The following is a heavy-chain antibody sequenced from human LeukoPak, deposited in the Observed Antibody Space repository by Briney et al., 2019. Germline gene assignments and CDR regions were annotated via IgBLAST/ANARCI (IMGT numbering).Heavy chain of an antibody. D-gene: IGHD6-13*01. Sequence: QTSETLSLTCAVYGGSFSGYYWSWIRQPPGKGLEWIGEINHSGSTNYNPSLKSRVTISVDASKNQFSLKLSSVTAADTAVYYCARLSGSSWYVHWFDPWGQGTLVTVSS. CDR1: GGSFSGYY. CDR3: ARLSGSSWYVHWFDP. CDR2: INHSGST. V-gene: IGHV4-34*01. J-gene: IGHJ5*02.